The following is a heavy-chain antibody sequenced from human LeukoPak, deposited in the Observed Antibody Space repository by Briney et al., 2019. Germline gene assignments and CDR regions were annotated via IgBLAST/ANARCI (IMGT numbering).Heavy chain of an antibody. CDR3: ARDLWYSSGWHPFDF. CDR2: ISASGGST. V-gene: IGHV3-23*01. D-gene: IGHD6-19*01. CDR1: GFTFSSYA. Sequence: GRSLRLSCAASGFTFSSYAMSWVRQAPGKGLEWVSGISASGGSTYYADSVKGRFTISRDNSRNTLYLQMNSLRAEDTAIYYCARDLWYSSGWHPFDFWGQGTVVTVSS. J-gene: IGHJ4*02.